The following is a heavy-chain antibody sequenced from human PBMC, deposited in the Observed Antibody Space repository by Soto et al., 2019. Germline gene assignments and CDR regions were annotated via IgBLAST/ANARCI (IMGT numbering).Heavy chain of an antibody. Sequence: QVQLQESGPGLVKPSGTLSLTCAVSGDSMSSADWWSWVRQPPGKGLEWIGEIHHSGGINYHPSLRSRVTLSVDMSKNQFSLNLSSVTAADTALYFCVCNGYYALDHWGQGTVVIVSP. J-gene: IGHJ4*02. D-gene: IGHD6-25*01. CDR1: GDSMSSADW. V-gene: IGHV4-4*02. CDR3: VCNGYYALDH. CDR2: IHHSGGI.